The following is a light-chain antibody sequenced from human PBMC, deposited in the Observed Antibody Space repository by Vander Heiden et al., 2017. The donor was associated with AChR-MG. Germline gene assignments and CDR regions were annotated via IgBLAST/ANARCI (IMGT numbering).Light chain of an antibody. V-gene: IGKV1-39*01. J-gene: IGKJ1*01. CDR2: TIS. Sequence: QKPGKDPKLLIYTISTLRSGVTSRFSGSGSGTEFTLTISRLQPEDFATECCQQGYRSHRTFGVGTKVE. CDR3: QQGYRSHRT.